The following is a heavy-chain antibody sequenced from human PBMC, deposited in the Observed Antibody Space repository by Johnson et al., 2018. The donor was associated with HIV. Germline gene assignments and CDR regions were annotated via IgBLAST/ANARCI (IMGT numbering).Heavy chain of an antibody. J-gene: IGHJ3*02. CDR2: ISYDGSNK. V-gene: IGHV3-30*04. Sequence: QVQLVESGGGVVQPGRSLRLSCAASGFTFSSYAMHWVRQAPGKGLEWVAVISYDGSNKYYADSVKGRFTISRDNSKNTLYVQMNSLRAEDTAVYYCAKASSNSNFDAFDIWGQGTMVTVSS. CDR3: AKASSNSNFDAFDI. CDR1: GFTFSSYA. D-gene: IGHD3-3*02.